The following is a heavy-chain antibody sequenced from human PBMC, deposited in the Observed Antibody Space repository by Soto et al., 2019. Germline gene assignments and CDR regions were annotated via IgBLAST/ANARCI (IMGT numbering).Heavy chain of an antibody. CDR3: ARRRYSGSYFDY. CDR2: IYWDDDK. Sequence: QITLKESGPTLVKPTQTLTLTCTFSGFSLSTSGVGVGWIRQPPGKALEWLALIYWDDDKRYSPSLKSRLTITKDTSKNQVVLTMTNMDPVDTATYYCARRRYSGSYFDYWCQGTLVTVSS. CDR1: GFSLSTSGVG. D-gene: IGHD1-26*01. J-gene: IGHJ4*02. V-gene: IGHV2-5*02.